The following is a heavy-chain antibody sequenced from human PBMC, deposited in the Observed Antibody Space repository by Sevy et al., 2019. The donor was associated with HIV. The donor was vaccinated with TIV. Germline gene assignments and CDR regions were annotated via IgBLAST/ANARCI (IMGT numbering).Heavy chain of an antibody. V-gene: IGHV3-30*02. D-gene: IGHD2-21*01. Sequence: GGSLRLSCAASGFSFSSYGMHWVRQAPGKGLEWMSYIQYDGSNKDDADSVKGRFTISRDNSKNTLYLQMNSLRVEDTAVFYCVKEGGGEGGDYWGHGTLVTVS. CDR1: GFSFSSYG. CDR2: IQYDGSNK. CDR3: VKEGGGEGGDY. J-gene: IGHJ4*01.